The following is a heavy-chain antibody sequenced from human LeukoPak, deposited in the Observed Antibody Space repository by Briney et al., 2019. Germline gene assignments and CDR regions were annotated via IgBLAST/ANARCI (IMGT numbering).Heavy chain of an antibody. D-gene: IGHD2-2*01. Sequence: SETLSLTCAVYGGSFSGYYWSWIRQPPGKGLEWIGEINHSGSTNYNPSLKSRVTISVDTSKNQFSLKLSSVTAADTAVYYCASRRPDIVVVPAAKRSYYYYYMDVWGKGTTSPSP. CDR1: GGSFSGYY. CDR2: INHSGST. CDR3: ASRRPDIVVVPAAKRSYYYYYMDV. V-gene: IGHV4-34*01. J-gene: IGHJ6*03.